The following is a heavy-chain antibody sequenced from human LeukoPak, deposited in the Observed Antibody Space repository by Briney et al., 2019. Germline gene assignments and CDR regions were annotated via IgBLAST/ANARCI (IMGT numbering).Heavy chain of an antibody. D-gene: IGHD5-12*01. J-gene: IGHJ3*02. Sequence: GGSLRLSCAASGFTFSSYGMHWVRQAPGKGLEWVSSISSSSSYIYYADSVKGRFTISRDNAKNSLYLQMNSLRAEDTAVYYCARGGRYSGYDWALDIWGQGTMVTVSS. CDR1: GFTFSSYG. CDR3: ARGGRYSGYDWALDI. V-gene: IGHV3-21*01. CDR2: ISSSSSYI.